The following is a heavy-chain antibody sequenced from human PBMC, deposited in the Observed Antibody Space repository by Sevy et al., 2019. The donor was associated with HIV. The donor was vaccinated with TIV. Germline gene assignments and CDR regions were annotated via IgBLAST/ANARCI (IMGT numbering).Heavy chain of an antibody. V-gene: IGHV4-31*03. Sequence: SETLSLTCTVSGGSISSGGYYWSWIRQHPGKGLEWTEYIYYSGSTYYNPSLKSRVTISVDTSKNQFSLKLSSVTAADTAVYYCATDRFYEDLGGRFDPWGQGTLVTVSS. D-gene: IGHD1-26*01. J-gene: IGHJ5*02. CDR2: IYYSGST. CDR3: ATDRFYEDLGGRFDP. CDR1: GGSISSGGYY.